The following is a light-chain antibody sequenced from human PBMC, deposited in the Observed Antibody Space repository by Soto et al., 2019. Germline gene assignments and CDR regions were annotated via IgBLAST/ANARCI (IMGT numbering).Light chain of an antibody. CDR3: QQYNNWPRT. V-gene: IGKV3D-15*01. J-gene: IGKJ1*01. CDR1: QSVSSN. CDR2: GAS. Sequence: EIVMKQSPATLSVSPRERATLSCRASQSVSSNLAWYQQKPGQAPRLLIYGASTRATGIPARFSGSGSGTEFTLTISSLQSEDFAVYYCQQYNNWPRTFGQGTKVDVK.